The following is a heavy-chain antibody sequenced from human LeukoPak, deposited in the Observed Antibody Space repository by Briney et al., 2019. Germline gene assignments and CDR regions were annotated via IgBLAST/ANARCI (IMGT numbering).Heavy chain of an antibody. J-gene: IGHJ3*02. CDR2: IYTSGST. Sequence: SETLSLTCTVSGASISSYYWTWIRQPAGKGLGWIGRIYTSGSTYYNPSLKSRVTMSVDTSKNQFSLKLSSVTAADTAVYYCARLRGSGWLDAFDIWGQGTMVTVSS. D-gene: IGHD6-19*01. CDR3: ARLRGSGWLDAFDI. CDR1: GASISSYY. V-gene: IGHV4-4*07.